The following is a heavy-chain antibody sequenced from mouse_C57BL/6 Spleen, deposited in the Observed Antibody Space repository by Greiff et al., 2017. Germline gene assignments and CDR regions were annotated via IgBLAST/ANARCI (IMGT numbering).Heavy chain of an antibody. CDR2: IRNKANNHAT. V-gene: IGHV6-6*01. CDR1: GFTFSDAW. CDR3: TRPYYDYDGDGFAY. Sequence: EVQLVESGGGLVQPGGSMKLSCAASGFTFSDAWMDWVRQSPEKGLEWVAEIRNKANNHATYYAESVKGRFTISRDDSKSSVYLQMNSLRAEDTGIYYCTRPYYDYDGDGFAYWGQGTLVTVSA. J-gene: IGHJ3*01. D-gene: IGHD2-4*01.